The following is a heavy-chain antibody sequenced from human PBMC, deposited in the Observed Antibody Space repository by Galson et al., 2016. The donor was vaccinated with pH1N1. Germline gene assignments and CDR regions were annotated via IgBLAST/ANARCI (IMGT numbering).Heavy chain of an antibody. D-gene: IGHD3-10*01. CDR3: AKDRDYYGSGPLDY. J-gene: IGHJ4*02. CDR2: ISWNSGSI. V-gene: IGHV3-9*01. CDR1: GFTFDDYA. Sequence: LRLSCAASGFTFDDYAMHWVRQAPGKGLEWVSRISWNSGSIGYADSVKGRFTISRDNAKNSLYLQMNSLRAEDTALYYCAKDRDYYGSGPLDYLGQGTLVTVSS.